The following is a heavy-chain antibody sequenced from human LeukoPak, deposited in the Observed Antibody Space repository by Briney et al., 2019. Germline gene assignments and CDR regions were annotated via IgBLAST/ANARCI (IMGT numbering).Heavy chain of an antibody. J-gene: IGHJ3*02. CDR1: GFTFSSYV. D-gene: IGHD5-24*01. CDR3: AKDRQRWLQFDAFDI. V-gene: IGHV3-23*01. Sequence: GGSLRLSCAASGFTFSSYVMSWVRQAPGKGLEWVSTIGGSGGSTYYADSVKGRFTISRDNSKNTLYLQMNSLRAEDTAVYYCAKDRQRWLQFDAFDIWGQGTMVTVSS. CDR2: IGGSGGST.